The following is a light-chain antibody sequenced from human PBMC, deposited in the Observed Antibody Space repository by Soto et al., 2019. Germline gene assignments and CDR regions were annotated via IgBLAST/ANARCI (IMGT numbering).Light chain of an antibody. J-gene: IGKJ1*01. CDR1: QSISTW. CDR3: QQYKSQPWT. V-gene: IGKV1-5*01. CDR2: DVA. Sequence: DIPMTQSPSTLSASVGDRVTITCRASQSISTWLAWYQRKPGKAPNLLIYDVASLQSGVPSRFSGSGSGTEFTLTISSLQPDDVATYYCQQYKSQPWTFGQGTKVEAK.